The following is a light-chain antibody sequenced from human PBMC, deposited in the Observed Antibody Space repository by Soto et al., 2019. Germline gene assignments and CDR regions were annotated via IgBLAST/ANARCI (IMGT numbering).Light chain of an antibody. CDR3: QKCKVAPFT. CDR1: QDIGNF. Sequence: DILMTQSPSSLSASVGDTVTITCRASQDIGNFLAWYQQKPGKVPKLLIYAASSLQSGIPARFSGSGSGTDFTLTISSLQPEDVATYYCQKCKVAPFTFGGGTKVDIK. V-gene: IGKV1-27*01. CDR2: AAS. J-gene: IGKJ4*01.